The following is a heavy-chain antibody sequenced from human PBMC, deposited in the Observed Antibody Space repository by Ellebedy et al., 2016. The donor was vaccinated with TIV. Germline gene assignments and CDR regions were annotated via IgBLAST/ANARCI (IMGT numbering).Heavy chain of an antibody. CDR3: ARGGGGTYSSPVFY. J-gene: IGHJ4*02. CDR1: GFTFNTYA. CDR2: ISYDGSNK. Sequence: GGSLRLSXAASGFTFNTYAMHWVRQAPGKGLEWVAVISYDGSNKYFADSVRGRFTLSRDNSKNTLYLQMNSLRAEDTAVYYCARGGGGTYSSPVFYWGQGTLVTVSS. V-gene: IGHV3-30-3*01. D-gene: IGHD1-26*01.